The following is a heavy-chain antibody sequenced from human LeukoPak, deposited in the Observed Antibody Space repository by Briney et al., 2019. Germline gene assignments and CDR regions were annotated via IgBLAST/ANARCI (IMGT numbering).Heavy chain of an antibody. CDR2: ISYDGSNK. D-gene: IGHD1-7*01. J-gene: IGHJ4*02. V-gene: IGHV3-30*03. CDR1: GFTFSSYG. Sequence: GRSLRLSCAASGFTFSSYGMHWVRQAPGKGLEWVAVISYDGSNKYYADSVKGRFTISRDNAKNSLYLQMNSLRAEDTAVYYCARGGSWNYDRPFDYWGQGTLVTVSS. CDR3: ARGGSWNYDRPFDY.